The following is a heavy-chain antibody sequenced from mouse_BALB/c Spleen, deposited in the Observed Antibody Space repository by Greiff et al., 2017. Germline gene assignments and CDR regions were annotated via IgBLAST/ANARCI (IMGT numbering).Heavy chain of an antibody. CDR3: ARPLQFITTVVAPFDY. CDR2: ISSGGST. D-gene: IGHD1-1*01. J-gene: IGHJ2*01. CDR1: GFTFSSYA. Sequence: EVQLVESGGGLVKPGGSLKLSCAASGFTFSSYAMSWVRQTPEKRLEWVASISSGGSTYYPDSVKGRFTISRDNARNILYLQMSSLRSEDTAMYYCARPLQFITTVVAPFDYWGQGTTLTVSS. V-gene: IGHV5-6-5*01.